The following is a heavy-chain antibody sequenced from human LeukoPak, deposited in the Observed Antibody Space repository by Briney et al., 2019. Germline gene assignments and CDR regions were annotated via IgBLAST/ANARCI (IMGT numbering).Heavy chain of an antibody. V-gene: IGHV3-53*01. Sequence: GGSLRLSCAASGFTVSGSYMSWVRQAPGKGLEWVSLIYSGGSTYYADSVKGRFTISRDHSKNTLYLQTDSLRAEDTAVYYCATRELYTSSWSSFDFWGQGTLVTVSS. CDR3: ATRELYTSSWSSFDF. D-gene: IGHD6-13*01. CDR2: IYSGGST. CDR1: GFTVSGSY. J-gene: IGHJ4*02.